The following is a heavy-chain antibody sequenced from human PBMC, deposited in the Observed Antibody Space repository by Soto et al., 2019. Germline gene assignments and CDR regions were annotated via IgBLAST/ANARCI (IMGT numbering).Heavy chain of an antibody. V-gene: IGHV4-39*01. Sequence: PSETLSLTCTVSGGSISSSSYYWGWIRQPPWKGLEWIGSIYYSGSTYYNPSLKSRVTISVDTSKNQFSLKLSSVTAADAAVYYCATNYDDYYYYGMDVWGEGXTVTVYS. D-gene: IGHD5-12*01. CDR2: IYYSGST. CDR3: ATNYDDYYYYGMDV. J-gene: IGHJ6*04. CDR1: GGSISSSSYY.